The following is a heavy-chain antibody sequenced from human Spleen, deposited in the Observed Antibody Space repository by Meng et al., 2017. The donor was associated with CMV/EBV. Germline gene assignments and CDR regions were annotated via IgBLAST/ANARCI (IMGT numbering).Heavy chain of an antibody. J-gene: IGHJ4*02. CDR2: INSKNGNT. Sequence: ASVKVSCKASGGTFSSYAISWVRQAPGQGLEWMGWINSKNGNTNYAQKLQSRLTLTTDTPTSTAYMELRSLRSDDTAVYYCAREVAVAGLDYWGQETLVTVS. V-gene: IGHV1-18*01. CDR1: GGTFSSYA. D-gene: IGHD6-19*01. CDR3: AREVAVAGLDY.